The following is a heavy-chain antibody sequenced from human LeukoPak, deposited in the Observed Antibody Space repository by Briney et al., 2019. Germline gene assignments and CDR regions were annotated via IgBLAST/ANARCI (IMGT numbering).Heavy chain of an antibody. J-gene: IGHJ4*02. Sequence: GGSLRLSCAASTFTFSNYWMSWVRQAPGKGLEWVANIKQDGSEKYYVDSVKGRFTISRDNAKTSLYLQMNSLRAEDTAVYYCARGGRPDYWGQGTLVTVSS. D-gene: IGHD3-10*01. CDR2: IKQDGSEK. CDR3: ARGGRPDY. CDR1: TFTFSNYW. V-gene: IGHV3-7*03.